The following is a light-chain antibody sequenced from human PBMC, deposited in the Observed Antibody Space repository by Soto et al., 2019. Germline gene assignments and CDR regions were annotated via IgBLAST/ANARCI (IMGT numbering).Light chain of an antibody. J-gene: IGKJ1*01. Sequence: EIGFTQSPGTLSLSPGERATLSCMASQSVSSSYLAWYQQKPGKAPRLLIYGASNRATGIPDRFSGSGSGTDFTLTISRLEPEDFAVYYCQQYGSSGTFGQGTKVDI. V-gene: IGKV3-20*01. CDR3: QQYGSSGT. CDR2: GAS. CDR1: QSVSSSY.